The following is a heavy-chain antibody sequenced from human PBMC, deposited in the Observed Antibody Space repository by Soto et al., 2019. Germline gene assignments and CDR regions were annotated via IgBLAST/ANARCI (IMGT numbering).Heavy chain of an antibody. Sequence: EVQLVESGGGLVKPGGSLRLTCAASGFTFSIYSMNWVRQAPGKGLEWVSSISSSSSYIYYADSVKGRFTISRDNAKNSLYLQMNSLRAEDTAVYYCARDYDHIWGSYRDAFDICCQGTMVTVSS. J-gene: IGHJ3*02. CDR2: ISSSSSYI. D-gene: IGHD3-16*02. CDR3: ARDYDHIWGSYRDAFDI. CDR1: GFTFSIYS. V-gene: IGHV3-21*01.